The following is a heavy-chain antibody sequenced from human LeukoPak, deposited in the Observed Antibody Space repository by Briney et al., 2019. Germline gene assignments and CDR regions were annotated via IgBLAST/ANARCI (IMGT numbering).Heavy chain of an antibody. CDR2: MHTSGST. J-gene: IGHJ4*02. CDR1: GGSISGYY. V-gene: IGHV4-4*07. CDR3: VRDSGSGWYDY. Sequence: SETLSLTCTVSGGSISGYYWNWIRQPAGKGLEWIGRMHTSGSTNHNPSLKSQITMSVDRSTNQFSLNLSSVTAADTAVYYCVRDSGSGWYDYWGQGTLVTVSS. D-gene: IGHD6-19*01.